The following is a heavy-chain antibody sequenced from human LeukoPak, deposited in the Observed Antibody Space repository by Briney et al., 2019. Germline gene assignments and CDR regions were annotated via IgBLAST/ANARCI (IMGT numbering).Heavy chain of an antibody. V-gene: IGHV1-18*01. D-gene: IGHD6-13*01. CDR2: ISAYNNNT. CDR1: GYTFSNYG. CDR3: ARDVVAAAGTGYYYYMDV. J-gene: IGHJ6*03. Sequence: ASVKVSCKTSGYTFSNYGVSWVRQAPGQGLEWMGWISAYNNNTNYAQKFQGRLTMTTDTSTSTAYMELRSLRSDDTAVYYCARDVVAAAGTGYYYYMDVWGKGTTVTVSS.